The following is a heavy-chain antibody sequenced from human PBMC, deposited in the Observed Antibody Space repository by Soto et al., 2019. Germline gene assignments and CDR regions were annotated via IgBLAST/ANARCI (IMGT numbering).Heavy chain of an antibody. CDR1: GFTFSSYA. J-gene: IGHJ6*03. V-gene: IGHV3-23*01. CDR2: ISGNGASA. CDR3: AKGDCSSTSCYSYYYYYMDG. D-gene: IGHD2-2*01. Sequence: PGGSLRLSCAASGFTFSSYAMAWVRQAPGKGLEWVAGISGNGASAHYADSVQGRFTISRDNSKNTLYLQMNSLKAGDTALYYCAKGDCSSTSCYSYYYYYMDGWGKRTTVTVSS.